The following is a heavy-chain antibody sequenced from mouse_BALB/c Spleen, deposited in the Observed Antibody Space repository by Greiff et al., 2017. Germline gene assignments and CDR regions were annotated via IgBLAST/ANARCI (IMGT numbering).Heavy chain of an antibody. CDR1: GFSLTGYG. CDR3: ARGGDYDGFAY. Sequence: VQLKESGPGLVAPSQSLSITCTVSGFSLTGYGVNWVRQPPGKGLEWLGMIWGDGSTDYNSALKSRLSISKDNSKSQVFLKMNSLQTDDTARYYCARGGDYDGFAYWGQGTLVTVSA. CDR2: IWGDGST. V-gene: IGHV2-6-7*01. D-gene: IGHD2-4*01. J-gene: IGHJ3*01.